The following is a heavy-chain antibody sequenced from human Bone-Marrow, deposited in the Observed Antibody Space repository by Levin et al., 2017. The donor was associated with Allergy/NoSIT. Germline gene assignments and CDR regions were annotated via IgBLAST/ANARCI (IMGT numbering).Heavy chain of an antibody. CDR1: GYTFSSYG. CDR3: TISRGDYFETMIDF. V-gene: IGHV1-18*01. Sequence: GESLKISCKASGYTFSSYGFTWVRQVPGQGPEWMGWISSYNGRTKYAQKFQERVTMTTGTFTGTAYMELRSLRSDDTAVYYCTISRGDYFETMIDFWGQGTLVTVSS. D-gene: IGHD3-9*01. J-gene: IGHJ4*02. CDR2: ISSYNGRT.